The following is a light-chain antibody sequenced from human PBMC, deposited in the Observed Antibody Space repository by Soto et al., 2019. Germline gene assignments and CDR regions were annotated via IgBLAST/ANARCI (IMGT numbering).Light chain of an antibody. CDR2: LGS. CDR1: QSLLHTNGINY. CDR3: MQALQKPST. V-gene: IGKV2-28*01. J-gene: IGKJ1*01. Sequence: VVVTQSPPSLPVTPGEPASMSCRASQSLLHTNGINYLHWYLQKPGQSPQLLIYLGSHRASGVPDRFSGSGSVTEYTLRISRVEAEDVGIYYCMQALQKPSTFGQGTKVDIK.